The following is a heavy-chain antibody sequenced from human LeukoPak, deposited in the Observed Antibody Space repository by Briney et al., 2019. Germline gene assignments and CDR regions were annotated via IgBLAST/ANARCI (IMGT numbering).Heavy chain of an antibody. J-gene: IGHJ4*02. Sequence: PSETLSLTCTLSGGSISRYYWSSVWRPPGGGLKWSWGIYYRGSSNSNPPLKCRVTISVAKSKNQFSGKLSSVTAANTSAHYCTRISYCYDSSGYFSFLFYRRGQGTLVTVSS. CDR2: IYYRGSS. CDR1: GGSISRYY. CDR3: TRISYCYDSSGYFSFLFYR. D-gene: IGHD3-22*01. V-gene: IGHV4-59*01.